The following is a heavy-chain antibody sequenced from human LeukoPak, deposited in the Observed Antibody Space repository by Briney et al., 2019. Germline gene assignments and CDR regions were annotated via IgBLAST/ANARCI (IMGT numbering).Heavy chain of an antibody. CDR1: GYSFTNNY. J-gene: IGHJ4*02. CDR2: INPSGGST. V-gene: IGHV1-46*01. CDR3: ARSGHSTRWSYLDY. Sequence: EASVKVSCKASGYSFTNNYMHWVRQAPGQGLEWMGVINPSGGSTSYAQDFQGRLTMTGDTSTSTVYMELSSLRSEYTAVYYWARSGHSTRWSYLDYWGQGTLVTVSS. D-gene: IGHD6-13*01.